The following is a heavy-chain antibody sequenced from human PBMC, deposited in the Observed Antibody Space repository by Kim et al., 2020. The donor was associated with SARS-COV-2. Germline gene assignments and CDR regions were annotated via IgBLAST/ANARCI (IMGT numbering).Heavy chain of an antibody. D-gene: IGHD3-10*01. V-gene: IGHV3-43*02. Sequence: GGSLRLSCITSGFNFRDHGMHWVRQAPGKGLEWVSLISGDGSSTYYADFVKGRFTISRDNSRNSLYLQMNSLRSEDIGLYYCTKDIGYYGSGSYAMDVWGQRTTVTVSS. CDR2: ISGDGSST. CDR1: GFNFRDHG. J-gene: IGHJ6*02. CDR3: TKDIGYYGSGSYAMDV.